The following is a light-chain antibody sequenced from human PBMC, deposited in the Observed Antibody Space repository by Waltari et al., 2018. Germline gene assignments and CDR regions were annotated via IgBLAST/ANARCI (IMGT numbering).Light chain of an antibody. CDR3: QQYDGSVLT. Sequence: IVLTQSPDTLSLSPGQRATLSCRASQTINNNFLVWYQQKPGQAPRLIIHGASSRATVFPTIFSGSGSGTDFTLTINSLKPEDSAVYYCQQYDGSVLTFGGGTKVEI. CDR1: QTINNNF. V-gene: IGKV3-20*01. J-gene: IGKJ4*01. CDR2: GAS.